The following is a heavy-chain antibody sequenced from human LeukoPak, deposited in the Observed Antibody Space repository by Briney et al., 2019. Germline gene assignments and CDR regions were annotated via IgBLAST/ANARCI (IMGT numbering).Heavy chain of an antibody. Sequence: PGGSLRLSCAASGFSFSTQSMNWVRQAPGKRLEWVSYISYTSSAIYYADSVKGRFIISRDNAKNSLSLQMNSLRAEDTAVYYCARDFGSEGWGQGTLVTVSS. CDR1: GFSFSTQS. V-gene: IGHV3-48*01. CDR3: ARDFGSEG. J-gene: IGHJ4*02. CDR2: ISYTSSAI. D-gene: IGHD1-26*01.